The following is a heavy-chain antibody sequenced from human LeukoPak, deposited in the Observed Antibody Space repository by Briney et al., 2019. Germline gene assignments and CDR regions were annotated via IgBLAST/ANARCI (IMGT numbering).Heavy chain of an antibody. CDR1: GGTFSSYA. D-gene: IGHD3-22*01. J-gene: IGHJ4*02. V-gene: IGHV1-69*13. CDR2: IIPIFGTA. CDR3: ARGYYYDSSAQSFDY. Sequence: SVKVSCKASGGTFSSYAISWVRQAPGQGLEWMGGIIPIFGTANYARKFQGRVTITADESTSTAYMELSSLRSEDTAVYYCARGYYYDSSAQSFDYWGQGTLVTVSS.